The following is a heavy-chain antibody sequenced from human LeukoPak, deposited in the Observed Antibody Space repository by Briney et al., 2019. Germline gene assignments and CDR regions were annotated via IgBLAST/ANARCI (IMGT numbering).Heavy chain of an antibody. CDR2: IRYDGSNK. Sequence: GGSLRLSCAASGFTFSSYGMHWVRQAPGKGLEWVAFIRYDGSNKYYADSVKGRFTISRDNAKNTLYLQMNSLRAEDTAVYYCARESAYGDPNFDYWGQGTLVTVSS. D-gene: IGHD4-17*01. V-gene: IGHV3-30*02. CDR1: GFTFSSYG. J-gene: IGHJ4*02. CDR3: ARESAYGDPNFDY.